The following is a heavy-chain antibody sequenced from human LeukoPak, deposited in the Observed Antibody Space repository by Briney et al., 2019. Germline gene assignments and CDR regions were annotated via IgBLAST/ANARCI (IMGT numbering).Heavy chain of an antibody. CDR3: ARLDIVVVPAYRGYFDY. Sequence: ASVKVSCKASGYTFTGYYMHWVRQAPGQGLEWMGWINPNSGGTNYAQKFQGRVTMTRDTSISTAHMELSRLRSDDTAVYYCARLDIVVVPAYRGYFDYWGQGTLVTVSS. D-gene: IGHD2-2*03. V-gene: IGHV1-2*02. J-gene: IGHJ4*02. CDR1: GYTFTGYY. CDR2: INPNSGGT.